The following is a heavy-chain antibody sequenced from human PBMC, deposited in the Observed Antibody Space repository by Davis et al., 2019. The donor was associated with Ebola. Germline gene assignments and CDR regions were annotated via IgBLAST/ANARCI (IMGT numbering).Heavy chain of an antibody. CDR1: GFTFSGSA. CDR2: IRSKANSYAT. D-gene: IGHD4-17*01. CDR3: TSTLDGDYVDY. Sequence: SLKIPCAASGFTFSGSALHWVRQASGKGLEWVGRIRSKANSYATAYAPSVKGRFTISRDDSKNTAYLQMNSLKTEDTAVYYCTSTLDGDYVDYWGQGTLVTVSS. J-gene: IGHJ4*02. V-gene: IGHV3-73*01.